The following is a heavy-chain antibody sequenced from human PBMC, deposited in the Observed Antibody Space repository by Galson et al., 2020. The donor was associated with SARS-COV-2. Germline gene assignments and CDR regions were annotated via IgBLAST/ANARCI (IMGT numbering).Heavy chain of an antibody. D-gene: IGHD6-19*01. CDR1: GDSFGSFY. J-gene: IGHJ5*02. Sequence: ASETLSLTCTVSGDSFGSFYWSWIRQTPGKGLEWIGFIYDNQGTNLNPSLKSRVTISLDTSRNQFSLRLNSMTAADTAVYYCARGQNPMGVAGCYFDPWGQGTLVTVSS. V-gene: IGHV4-59*01. CDR3: ARGQNPMGVAGCYFDP. CDR2: IYDNQGT.